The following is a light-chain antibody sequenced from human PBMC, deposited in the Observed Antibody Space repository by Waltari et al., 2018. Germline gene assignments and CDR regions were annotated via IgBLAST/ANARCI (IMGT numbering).Light chain of an antibody. CDR1: SGIDVATFK. V-gene: IGLV5-45*01. CDR3: MILYNDAVV. CDR2: YRSDSTE. Sequence: QAVLTQPASLSASPGASVSLTCTFRSGIDVATFKIYWYQQRPGSPPRFLLKYRSDSTEQRGSGVPSRFSVSKDSSANAALLLISGLQSEDEADYYCMILYNDAVVFGGGTKLTVL. J-gene: IGLJ2*01.